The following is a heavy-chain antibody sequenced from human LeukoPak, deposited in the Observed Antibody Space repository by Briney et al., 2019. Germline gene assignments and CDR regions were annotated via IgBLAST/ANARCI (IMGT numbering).Heavy chain of an antibody. D-gene: IGHD5-24*01. CDR1: GYTFTDYH. J-gene: IGHJ4*02. Sequence: ASVKVSCKASGYTFTDYHFHWVRQAPGQGLEWMGWINPNSGGTNYAQKFQGRVTMTRDTSISTTYMELSSLTSDDTAVYYCARNRYGYNFGYWAQGTLVTVSS. CDR2: INPNSGGT. V-gene: IGHV1-2*02. CDR3: ARNRYGYNFGY.